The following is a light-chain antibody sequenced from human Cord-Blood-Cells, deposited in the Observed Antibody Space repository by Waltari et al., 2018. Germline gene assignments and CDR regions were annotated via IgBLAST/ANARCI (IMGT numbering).Light chain of an antibody. Sequence: EIVLTQSPATLSLSPGDRATLSCRASQSVSSYLAWYQQKPGQAPKLLISDASNRATGIPARFSGRGSGTDFTLTISSLGPEDFAVYYCQQRSNWPLTFGGGTKVEIK. V-gene: IGKV3-11*01. CDR1: QSVSSY. CDR2: DAS. CDR3: QQRSNWPLT. J-gene: IGKJ4*01.